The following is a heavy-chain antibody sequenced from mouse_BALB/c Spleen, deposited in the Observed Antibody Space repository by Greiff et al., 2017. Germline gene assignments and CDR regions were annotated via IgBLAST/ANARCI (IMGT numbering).Heavy chain of an antibody. Sequence: EVKLQESGGDLVKPGGSLKLSCAASGLTFSSYAMSWVRQTPDKRLEWVATISSGGSYTYYPDSVKGRFTISRDNAKNTLYLQMSSLKSEDTAMYYCARNRYDDPYYAMDYWGQGTSVTVSS. J-gene: IGHJ4*01. D-gene: IGHD2-14*01. V-gene: IGHV5-6*01. CDR3: ARNRYDDPYYAMDY. CDR1: GLTFSSYA. CDR2: ISSGGSYT.